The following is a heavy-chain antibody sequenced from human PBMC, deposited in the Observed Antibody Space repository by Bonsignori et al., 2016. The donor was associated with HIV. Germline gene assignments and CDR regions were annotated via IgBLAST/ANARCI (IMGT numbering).Heavy chain of an antibody. V-gene: IGHV1-2*02. Sequence: WVRQAPGQGLEWMGWINPISGGTNYAQKFQGRVTMTRDTSISTGFMELSSLKSDDTALYYCARFPKYDLDHWGQGTLVTAPQ. CDR2: INPISGGT. CDR3: ARFPKYDLDH. D-gene: IGHD1-1*01. J-gene: IGHJ1*01.